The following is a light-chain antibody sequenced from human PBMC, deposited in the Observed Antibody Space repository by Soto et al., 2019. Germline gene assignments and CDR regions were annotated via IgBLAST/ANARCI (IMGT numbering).Light chain of an antibody. Sequence: EIVLTQSPGTLSLSPGEIANLSCRASQSVSSGYLAWYQQKPGQAPRLLMYDASIRATGIPDRFSGSGSGTDFTLTISRLEPEDFAVYYCQQYGNSPPFSFGQGTKLEIK. CDR3: QQYGNSPPFS. V-gene: IGKV3-20*01. CDR2: DAS. CDR1: QSVSSGY. J-gene: IGKJ2*03.